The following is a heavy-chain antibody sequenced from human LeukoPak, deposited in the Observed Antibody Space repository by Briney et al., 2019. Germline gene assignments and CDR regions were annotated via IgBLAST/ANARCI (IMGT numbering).Heavy chain of an antibody. D-gene: IGHD5-18*01. Sequence: ASVRVSCKASGGTLSSYAISWVRQAPGQGLEWMGGIIPIFGTANYAQKFQGRVTITADESTSTAYMELSSLRSEDTAVYYCATDTAMVEGAFDIWGQGTMVTVSS. CDR1: GGTLSSYA. CDR3: ATDTAMVEGAFDI. V-gene: IGHV1-69*13. J-gene: IGHJ3*02. CDR2: IIPIFGTA.